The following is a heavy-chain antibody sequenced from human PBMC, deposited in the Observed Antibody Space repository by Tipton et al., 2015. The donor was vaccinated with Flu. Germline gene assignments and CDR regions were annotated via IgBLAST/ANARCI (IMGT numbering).Heavy chain of an antibody. CDR1: GFIFSRYA. Sequence: SLRLSCAASGFIFSRYAMSWVRQAPGKRLEWISAMSGGGGVTYYADSVKGRFTISRDISKNTLYLRMNSLRAEDTAVYYCARGFIRLCDYWGQGTLVTVSS. CDR3: ARGFIRLCDY. V-gene: IGHV3-23*01. D-gene: IGHD3-16*01. CDR2: MSGGGGVT. J-gene: IGHJ4*02.